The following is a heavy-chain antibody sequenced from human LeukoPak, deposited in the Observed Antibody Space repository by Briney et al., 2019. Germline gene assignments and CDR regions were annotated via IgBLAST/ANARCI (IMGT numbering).Heavy chain of an antibody. J-gene: IGHJ1*01. CDR1: GGSISSGGYY. Sequence: SETLSLTCTVSGGSISSGGYYWSWLRQHPGKGLEWFGYIYYSESTHYNPSLKSRVTISVDTSKNQFSLKLSSVTAADTAVDYCARWGVAASRGGTLFQHWGQGTLVTVAS. CDR3: ARWGVAASRGGTLFQH. D-gene: IGHD2-15*01. CDR2: IYYSEST. V-gene: IGHV4-31*03.